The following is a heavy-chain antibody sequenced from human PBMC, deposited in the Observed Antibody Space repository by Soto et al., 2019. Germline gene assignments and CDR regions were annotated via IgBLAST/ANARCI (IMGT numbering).Heavy chain of an antibody. D-gene: IGHD1-1*01. J-gene: IGHJ5*02. CDR1: CGSFSGYY. Sequence: PSETLSLTCAVYCGSFSGYYWSWLRQPPGKGLEWIGEINHSGSTNYNPSLKSRVTISVDTSKNQFSLKVTSVTAADTAVYYCATANWSPHYLDPWGQGTMVTVSS. CDR2: INHSGST. V-gene: IGHV4-34*01. CDR3: ATANWSPHYLDP.